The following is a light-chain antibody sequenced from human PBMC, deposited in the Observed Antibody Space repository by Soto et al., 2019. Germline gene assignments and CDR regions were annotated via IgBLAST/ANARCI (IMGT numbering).Light chain of an antibody. CDR3: QQYNDWPLT. Sequence: EIVMTQAPVALSLSPGERATLCFRASQSVSSNLAWYQQKPGQAPSLLIYGAFTRATGIPARFSGTGSGTEFTLTISSLQSEDFALYYCQQYNDWPLTFGQGTKVDI. J-gene: IGKJ1*01. V-gene: IGKV3-15*01. CDR2: GAF. CDR1: QSVSSN.